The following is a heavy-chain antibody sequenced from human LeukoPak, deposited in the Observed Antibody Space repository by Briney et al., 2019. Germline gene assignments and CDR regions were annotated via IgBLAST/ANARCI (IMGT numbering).Heavy chain of an antibody. CDR1: GFTFSSYE. Sequence: GGSLRLSCAASGFTFSSYEMNWVRQAPGKGLEWVSYISSSGSTIYYADSVRGRFTISRDNAKNSLYLQMNSLRAEDTAVYYCVRDNYYDSSGYRYSDYWGQGTLVTVSS. CDR3: VRDNYYDSSGYRYSDY. J-gene: IGHJ4*02. D-gene: IGHD3-22*01. CDR2: ISSSGSTI. V-gene: IGHV3-48*03.